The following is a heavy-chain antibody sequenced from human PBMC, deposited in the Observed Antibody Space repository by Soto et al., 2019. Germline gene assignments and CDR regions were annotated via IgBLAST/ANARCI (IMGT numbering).Heavy chain of an antibody. J-gene: IGHJ3*02. CDR3: ESVALALGAFDI. D-gene: IGHD2-15*01. CDR1: GFTVSSNY. CDR2: IYSGGST. Sequence: GGSLRLSCAASGFTVSSNYMSWVRQAPGKGLEWVSVIYSGGSTYYADSVKGRFTISRDNSKNTLYLQMNSLRAEDTAVYYCESVALALGAFDIWGQGAMVTVPS. V-gene: IGHV3-66*01.